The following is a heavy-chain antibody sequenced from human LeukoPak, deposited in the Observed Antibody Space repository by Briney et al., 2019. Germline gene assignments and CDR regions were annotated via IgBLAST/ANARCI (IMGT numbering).Heavy chain of an antibody. J-gene: IGHJ4*02. CDR2: IRYDGSNK. D-gene: IGHD3-22*01. CDR1: GFTFSSYG. CDR3: AKEPNYYDSSGYPPTNDY. V-gene: IGHV3-30*02. Sequence: GGSLRLSCAASGFTFSSYGMHWFRQAPGKGLEWVAFIRYDGSNKYYGDSVKGPCTISRTNSKNTLYLQMNSMRAEDTAVYYCAKEPNYYDSSGYPPTNDYWGQGTMVTVSS.